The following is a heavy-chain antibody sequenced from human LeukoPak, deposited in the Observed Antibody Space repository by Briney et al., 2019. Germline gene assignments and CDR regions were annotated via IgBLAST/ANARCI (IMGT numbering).Heavy chain of an antibody. D-gene: IGHD2-15*01. CDR2: INAGNENT. Sequence: ASVRVSCKASGYTFTSYAMHWVRQAPGQRLEWMGWINAGNENTKYSQKFQGRVTITRDTSASTAYTELSSLRSEDTAVYYCARDLGYCTGGTCYPNWFDPWGQGTLVTVSS. J-gene: IGHJ5*02. CDR1: GYTFTSYA. V-gene: IGHV1-3*01. CDR3: ARDLGYCTGGTCYPNWFDP.